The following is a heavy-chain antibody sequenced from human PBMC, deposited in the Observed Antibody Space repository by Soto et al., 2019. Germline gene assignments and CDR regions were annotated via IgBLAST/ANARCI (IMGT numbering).Heavy chain of an antibody. D-gene: IGHD1-20*01. CDR2: IIPLHNTS. CDR3: ASWSNWNPLYYDGLDV. V-gene: IGHV1-69*06. J-gene: IGHJ6*02. CDR1: GGAFSNYA. Sequence: QVQLLQSGAEVKKPGSSVKVSCKVSGGAFSNYALNWVRHGPGQRLEWLGGIIPLHNTSNYSLKFLGRVTVTADISSTTVYMELTSLTSADTATYYWASWSNWNPLYYDGLDVWGQGATVTVSS.